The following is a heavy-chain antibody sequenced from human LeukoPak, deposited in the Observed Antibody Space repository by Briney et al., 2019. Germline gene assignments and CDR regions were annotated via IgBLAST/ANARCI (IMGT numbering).Heavy chain of an antibody. V-gene: IGHV4-34*01. J-gene: IGHJ5*02. D-gene: IGHD3-9*01. Sequence: SETLSLTCAVYGGSFSGYYWSWIRQPPGKGLEWIGEINHSGSTNYNPSLKSRVTISVDTSKNQFSLKLSSVTAADTAVYYCARRKRILTGYKNWLDPWGQGTLVTVSS. CDR1: GGSFSGYY. CDR3: ARRKRILTGYKNWLDP. CDR2: INHSGST.